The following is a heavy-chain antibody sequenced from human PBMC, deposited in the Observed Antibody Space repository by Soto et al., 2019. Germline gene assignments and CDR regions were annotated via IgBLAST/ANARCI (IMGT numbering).Heavy chain of an antibody. CDR2: ISAYNGNT. D-gene: IGHD1-7*01. CDR1: GYTFTSYG. J-gene: IGHJ4*02. V-gene: IGHV1-18*01. Sequence: QVQLVQSGTEVKKPGASVKVSCKASGYTFTSYGINWVRQAPGQGLEWMGWISAYNGNTDYAQKFQDRVTMTTDTSTRTAYVARRSLRSDDTAVYYCARTDLKLRGIDYLGQGTLVTVSS. CDR3: ARTDLKLRGIDY.